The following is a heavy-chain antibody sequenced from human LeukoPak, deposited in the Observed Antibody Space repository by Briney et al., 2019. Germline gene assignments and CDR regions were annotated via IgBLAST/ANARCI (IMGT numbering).Heavy chain of an antibody. CDR3: AKGPALAGTFYFDC. CDR1: GFTFSSYA. D-gene: IGHD6-19*01. CDR2: ITGNAGST. V-gene: IGHV3-23*01. Sequence: GGSLRLSCAASGFTFSSYAMSWVRQAPGKGLEWVSTITGNAGSTFYADSVKGRFTISRDNSKNTVYLQMNSPRAEDTAAYYCAKGPALAGTFYFDCWGQGTLVTVSS. J-gene: IGHJ4*02.